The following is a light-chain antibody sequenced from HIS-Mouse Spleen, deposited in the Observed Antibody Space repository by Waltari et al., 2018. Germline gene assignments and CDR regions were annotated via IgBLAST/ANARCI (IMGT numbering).Light chain of an antibody. CDR2: EGS. Sequence: QSALTQPASVSGSPGQSITISCTGPSRDVGSYNLVSWYQQHPGNAPKPMIYEGSKRPSGVSNRFSGSKSGNTASLTISGLQAEDEADYYCCSYAGSSTVVFGGGTKLTVL. CDR3: CSYAGSSTVV. V-gene: IGLV2-23*01. J-gene: IGLJ2*01. CDR1: SRDVGSYNL.